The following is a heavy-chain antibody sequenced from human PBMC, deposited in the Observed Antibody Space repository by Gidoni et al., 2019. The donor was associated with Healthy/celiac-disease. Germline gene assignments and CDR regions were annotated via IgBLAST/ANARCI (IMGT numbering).Heavy chain of an antibody. CDR3: ARSPYGGNSWDVDL. J-gene: IGHJ2*01. Sequence: EVQLVESGGGLIQPGGSLRLSCAASGFTVSSNYMSWVRQAPGKGLEWVSVIYSGGSTYYADSVKGRFTISRDNSKNTLYLQMNSLRAEDTAVYYCARSPYGGNSWDVDLWGRGTLVTVSS. V-gene: IGHV3-53*01. D-gene: IGHD4-17*01. CDR1: GFTVSSNY. CDR2: IYSGGST.